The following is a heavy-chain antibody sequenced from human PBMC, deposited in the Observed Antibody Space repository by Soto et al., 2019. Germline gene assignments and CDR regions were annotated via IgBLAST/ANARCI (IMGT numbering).Heavy chain of an antibody. V-gene: IGHV4-59*01. CDR3: ARATKYGSSTSCYEEVFDY. J-gene: IGHJ4*02. CDR1: GGSISSYY. CDR2: IYYSGST. Sequence: QVQLQESGPGLVKPSETLSLTCTVSGGSISSYYWSWIRQPPGKGLEWIGYIYYSGSTNYNPSLMSRVTISVDTSKNQFSLKLSSVTAAYTAVYYCARATKYGSSTSCYEEVFDYWGQGTLVTVSS. D-gene: IGHD2-2*01.